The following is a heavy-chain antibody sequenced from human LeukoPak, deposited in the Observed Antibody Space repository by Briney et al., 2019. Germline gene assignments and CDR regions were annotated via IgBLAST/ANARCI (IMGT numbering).Heavy chain of an antibody. CDR2: SGSGDTT. CDR1: GFTFSSCA. D-gene: IGHD5-12*01. J-gene: IGHJ6*03. CDR3: AKGGGYEAQYYYYYLDV. Sequence: HPGGSLRLSCGASGFTFSSCAMSWVRQAPGKGLEWVSSSGSGDTTDYADSVKGRFTISRDNSKNTLYLQMKSLRAEDTAVYYCAKGGGYEAQYYYYYLDVWGKGTTVTISS. V-gene: IGHV3-23*01.